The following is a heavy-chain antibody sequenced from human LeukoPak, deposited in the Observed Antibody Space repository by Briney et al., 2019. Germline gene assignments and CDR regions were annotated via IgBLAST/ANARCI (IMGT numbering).Heavy chain of an antibody. CDR1: GFTFSSYA. J-gene: IGHJ4*02. D-gene: IGHD6-19*01. CDR2: ISYDGSNK. CDR3: AREYSSGWYCFDY. V-gene: IGHV3-30*01. Sequence: GGSPRLSCAASGFTFSSYAMHWVRQAPGKGLEWVAVISYDGSNKYYADSVKGRFTISRDNSKNTLYLQMNSLRAEDTAVYYCAREYSSGWYCFDYWGQGTLVTVSS.